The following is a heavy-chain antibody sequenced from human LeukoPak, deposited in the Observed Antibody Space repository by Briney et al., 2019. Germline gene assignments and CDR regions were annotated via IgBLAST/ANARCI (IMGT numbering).Heavy chain of an antibody. J-gene: IGHJ2*01. CDR1: GFTFSSYS. Sequence: GGSLRLSCAASGFTFSSYSMNWVRKAPGKGLEWVSYISSSSSTIYYADSVKGRFTISRDNAKNSLYLQMNSLRAEDTAVYYCAREAAWGNWYFDLWGRGTLVTVSS. CDR2: ISSSSSTI. V-gene: IGHV3-48*01. CDR3: AREAAWGNWYFDL. D-gene: IGHD3-16*01.